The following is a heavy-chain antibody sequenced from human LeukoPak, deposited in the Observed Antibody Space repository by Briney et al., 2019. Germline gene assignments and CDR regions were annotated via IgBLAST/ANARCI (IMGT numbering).Heavy chain of an antibody. CDR3: ARDYCSGGSCYSFDY. J-gene: IGHJ4*02. V-gene: IGHV5-51*01. CDR1: GYSFTNYW. CDR2: IYPGDSDT. D-gene: IGHD2-15*01. Sequence: GESLKISCKGSGYSFTNYWIGWVRQMPGKGLEWMGIIYPGDSDTRYSPSFQGQVTISADKSISTAYLQWSSLKASDTAMYYCARDYCSGGSCYSFDYWGQGTPVTVSS.